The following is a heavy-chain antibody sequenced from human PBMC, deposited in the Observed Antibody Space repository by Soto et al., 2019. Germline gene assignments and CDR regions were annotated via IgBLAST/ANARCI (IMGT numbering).Heavy chain of an antibody. CDR3: AREKRRPYYDFWSGPGGFDY. CDR2: IGTAGDT. Sequence: GGSLRLSCAASGFTFSSYDMHWVRQATGKGLEWVSAIGTAGDTYYPGSGKGRFTISRENAKNSLYLQMNSLRAGDTAVYYCAREKRRPYYDFWSGPGGFDYWGQGTLVTVSS. CDR1: GFTFSSYD. J-gene: IGHJ4*02. V-gene: IGHV3-13*01. D-gene: IGHD3-3*01.